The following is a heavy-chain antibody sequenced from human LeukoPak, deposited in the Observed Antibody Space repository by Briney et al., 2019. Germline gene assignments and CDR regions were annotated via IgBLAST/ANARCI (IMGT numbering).Heavy chain of an antibody. Sequence: GGSLRLSCAVSGFTFDDYAMHWVGQAPGKGLEWVSLISGDGGSTYYADSVKGRFTISRDNSKNSQYLQMNSLRTEDTALYYCAKESGGSYSDYWGQGTLVTVSS. CDR1: GFTFDDYA. D-gene: IGHD3-16*01. V-gene: IGHV3-43*02. J-gene: IGHJ4*02. CDR2: ISGDGGST. CDR3: AKESGGSYSDY.